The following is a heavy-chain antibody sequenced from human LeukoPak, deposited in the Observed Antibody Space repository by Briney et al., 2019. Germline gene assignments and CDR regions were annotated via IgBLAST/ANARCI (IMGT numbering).Heavy chain of an antibody. CDR1: GGSISSSSYY. J-gene: IGHJ4*02. Sequence: SETLSLTCTVSGGSISSSSYYLGWIRHPPGKGLEWIGSVTKRARVDYNPPLKSPVTISVGTCKIRSSLKLSSMTAADTAVYYYARQGSGNGYWGQGTLVTASS. D-gene: IGHD1-1*01. CDR2: VTKRARV. CDR3: ARQGSGNGY. V-gene: IGHV4-39*01.